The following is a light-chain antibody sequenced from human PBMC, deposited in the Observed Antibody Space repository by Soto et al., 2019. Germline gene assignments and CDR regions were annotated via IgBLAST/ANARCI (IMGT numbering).Light chain of an antibody. CDR2: SAS. CDR3: QQLNSYPRT. CDR1: QDISSY. V-gene: IGKV1-9*01. J-gene: IGKJ1*01. Sequence: DIQLTQSPSFLSASVGDRVTITCRASQDISSYLAWYQQKPGKAPQLLIFSASTLQSGVPSRFSASGSGTEFTLTISNLQPEDFATYYCQQLNSYPRTFGQGTKVEIK.